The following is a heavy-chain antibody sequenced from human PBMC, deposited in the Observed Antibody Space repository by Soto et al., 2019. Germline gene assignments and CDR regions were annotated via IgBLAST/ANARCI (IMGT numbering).Heavy chain of an antibody. V-gene: IGHV3-74*01. CDR1: GFTFSYYW. CDR2: IHSDGSST. Sequence: EVQLESEGGLVQPGGSLRLSCAASGFTFSYYWMHWFRQAPGQGLVWVSRIHSDGSSTTYADSVKGRFTISRDNAKNTLYLQMNSLRAEDTAVYYCARGDRGAFDLWGQGTMVTVSS. CDR3: ARGDRGAFDL. D-gene: IGHD2-21*02. J-gene: IGHJ3*01.